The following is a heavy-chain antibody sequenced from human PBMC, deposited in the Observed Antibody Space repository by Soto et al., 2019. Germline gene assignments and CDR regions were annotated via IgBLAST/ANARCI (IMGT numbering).Heavy chain of an antibody. D-gene: IGHD3-3*01. CDR1: GFTFSSYA. V-gene: IGHV3-23*01. CDR2: ISGSGGST. Sequence: GGSLRLSCAASGFTFSSYAMSWVRQAPGKGLEWVSAISGSGGSTYYADSVKGRFTISRDNSKNTLYLQMNSLRAEDTAVYYCAKEDITIFGVADPGGDAFDIWGQGTMVTVSS. CDR3: AKEDITIFGVADPGGDAFDI. J-gene: IGHJ3*02.